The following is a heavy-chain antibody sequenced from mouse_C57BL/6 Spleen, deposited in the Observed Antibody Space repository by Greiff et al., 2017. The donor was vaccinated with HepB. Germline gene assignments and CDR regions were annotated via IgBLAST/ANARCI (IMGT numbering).Heavy chain of an antibody. CDR1: GFTFTDYY. CDR3: APHYYAMDY. CDR2: IRNKANGYTT. V-gene: IGHV7-3*01. Sequence: DVKLQESGGGLVQPGGSLSLSCAASGFTFTDYYMSWVRQPPGKALEWLGFIRNKANGYTTEYSASVKGRFTISRDNSQSILYLQMNALRAEDSATYYCAPHYYAMDYWGQGTSVTVSS. J-gene: IGHJ4*01.